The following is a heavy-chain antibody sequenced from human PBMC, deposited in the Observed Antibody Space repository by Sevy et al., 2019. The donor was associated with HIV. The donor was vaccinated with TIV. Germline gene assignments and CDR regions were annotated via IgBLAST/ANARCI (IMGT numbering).Heavy chain of an antibody. Sequence: SETLSLTCTVSGGSVRSDNYYWSWIRQPPGKGLEWIGYVYYGGSTNYSPSLKSQVTISIDTSKNQFTLKLSSVTAADTAVYYGARGRGTTVTTTLNYYYAMDDWGQGTTVTVSS. V-gene: IGHV4-61*01. CDR2: VYYGGST. CDR3: ARGRGTTVTTTLNYYYAMDD. D-gene: IGHD4-4*01. CDR1: GGSVRSDNYY. J-gene: IGHJ6*02.